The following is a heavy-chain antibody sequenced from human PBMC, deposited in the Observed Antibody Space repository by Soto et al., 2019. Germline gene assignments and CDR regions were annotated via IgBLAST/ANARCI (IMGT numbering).Heavy chain of an antibody. CDR3: ASDPYYYASEY. CDR1: GFTFSDSY. J-gene: IGHJ4*02. Sequence: LRLSCAVSGFTFSDSYMTWIRQAPGKGLEWISYISGSGDTIYYADSVKVRFTVSRDNAKYSLYLQMNSLRAEDTAVYYCASDPYYYASEYWGQGTLVTVSS. D-gene: IGHD3-10*01. V-gene: IGHV3-11*01. CDR2: ISGSGDTI.